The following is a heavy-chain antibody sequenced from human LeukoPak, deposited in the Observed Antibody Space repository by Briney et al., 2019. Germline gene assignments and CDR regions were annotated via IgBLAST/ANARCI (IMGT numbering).Heavy chain of an antibody. V-gene: IGHV4-4*07. D-gene: IGHD2-15*01. CDR1: GGSVSDYY. CDR2: IYRSGAP. CDR3: ARDCVIVSGASPYWYLDL. Sequence: KPSETLSLICTVSGGSVSDYYWSWIRQPAGKGLVWIGRIYRSGAPNYNPSLSSRVRMSLDTTKNQFSLRLNSVTAADTAVYFCARDCVIVSGASPYWYLDLWGRGTLVSVSS. J-gene: IGHJ2*01.